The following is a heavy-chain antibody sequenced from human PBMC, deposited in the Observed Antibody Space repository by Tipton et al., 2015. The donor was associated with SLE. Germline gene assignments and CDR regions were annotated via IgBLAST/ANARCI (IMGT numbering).Heavy chain of an antibody. V-gene: IGHV4-4*09. CDR2: IYTSGST. CDR1: GGSFSGYY. CDR3: ARVKPNSYHDAFDI. Sequence: TLSLTCAVYGGSFSGYYWSWIRQPAGKGLEWIGYIYTSGSTNYNPSLKSRVTISVDTSKNQFSLKLSSVTAADTAVYYCARVKPNSYHDAFDIWGQGTMVTVSS. J-gene: IGHJ3*02. D-gene: IGHD5-18*01.